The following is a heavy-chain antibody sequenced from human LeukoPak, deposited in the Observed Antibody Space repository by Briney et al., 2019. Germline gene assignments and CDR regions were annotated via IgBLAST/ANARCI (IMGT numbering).Heavy chain of an antibody. CDR1: GGSISSYY. J-gene: IGHJ2*01. CDR2: IYYSGST. D-gene: IGHD3-22*01. CDR3: ARERGSGYTKARYWYFDL. V-gene: IGHV4-59*01. Sequence: PSETLSLTCTVSGGSISSYYWSWIRQPPGKGLEWIGYIYYSGSTNYNPSLKSRVTISVDTSKNQFSLKLSSVTAADTAVYYCARERGSGYTKARYWYFDLWGCGTLLTVSS.